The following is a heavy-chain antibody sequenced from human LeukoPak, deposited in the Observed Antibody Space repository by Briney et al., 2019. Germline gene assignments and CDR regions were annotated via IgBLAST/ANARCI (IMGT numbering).Heavy chain of an antibody. CDR1: GFTFDDYA. D-gene: IGHD2-21*02. V-gene: IGHV3-43*02. CDR3: ANRVVVTVYDAFDI. J-gene: IGHJ3*02. CDR2: ISGDGGST. Sequence: GGSLRLTCAASGFTFDDYAMHWVRQAPGKGLEWVSLISGDGGSTYYADSVKGRFTISRDNSKNSLYLQMNSLRTEDTALYYCANRVVVTVYDAFDIWGQGTMVTVSS.